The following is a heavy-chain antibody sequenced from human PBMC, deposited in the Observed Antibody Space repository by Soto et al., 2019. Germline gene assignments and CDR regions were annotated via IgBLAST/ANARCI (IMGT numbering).Heavy chain of an antibody. J-gene: IGHJ1*01. Sequence: EVHLVESGGGLVQPGGSLRLSCAASGFTFSTYSMNWVRQAPGKGLEWVSYISSTSSTIYYAASVKGRFTISRDNAKNSLYLQMNSLRDEDTAVYYCARVGLPGTTAVMVHQHWGQGTLVTVSS. V-gene: IGHV3-48*02. D-gene: IGHD4-17*01. CDR2: ISSTSSTI. CDR3: ARVGLPGTTAVMVHQH. CDR1: GFTFSTYS.